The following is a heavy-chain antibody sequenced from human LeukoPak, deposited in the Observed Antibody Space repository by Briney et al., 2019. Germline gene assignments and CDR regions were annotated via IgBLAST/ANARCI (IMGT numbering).Heavy chain of an antibody. J-gene: IGHJ6*02. Sequence: GGSLRLSCAAPGFTFSSYAMSWVRQAPGKGLEWVSAISGSGGSTYYADSVKGRFTISRDNSKNTLYLQMNSLRAEDTAVYYCARGGGSSWYGQTGKNLLDYYYYGMDVWGQGTTVTVSS. CDR2: ISGSGGST. D-gene: IGHD6-13*01. CDR3: ARGGGSSWYGQTGKNLLDYYYYGMDV. V-gene: IGHV3-23*01. CDR1: GFTFSSYA.